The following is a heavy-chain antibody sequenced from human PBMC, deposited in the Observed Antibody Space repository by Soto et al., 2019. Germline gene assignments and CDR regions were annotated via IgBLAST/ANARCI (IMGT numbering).Heavy chain of an antibody. V-gene: IGHV4-59*01. J-gene: IGHJ4*02. CDR2: IYYSGST. CDR1: GGSISSYY. D-gene: IGHD3-3*01. CDR3: ARDSCTPYYDFWSGYYTNGYFDY. Sequence: SETLSLTCTVSGGSISSYYWSWIRQPPGKGLEWIGYIYYSGSTNYNPSLKSRVTISVDTSKNQFSLKLSSVTAADTAVYYCARDSCTPYYDFWSGYYTNGYFDYWGQGTLVTVSS.